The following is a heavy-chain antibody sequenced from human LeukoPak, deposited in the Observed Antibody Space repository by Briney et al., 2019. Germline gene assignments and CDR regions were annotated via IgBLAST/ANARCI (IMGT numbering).Heavy chain of an antibody. CDR3: ARDLRTQVTVTLDY. V-gene: IGHV3-30*02. CDR2: IRYDGSNK. CDR1: GFTFSSYG. J-gene: IGHJ4*02. D-gene: IGHD4-17*01. Sequence: GGSLRLSCAASGFTFSSYGMHWVRQAPGKGLEWVAFIRYDGSNKYYADSVKGRFTISRDNAKNSLYLQMNSLRAEDTAVYYCARDLRTQVTVTLDYWGQGTLVTVSS.